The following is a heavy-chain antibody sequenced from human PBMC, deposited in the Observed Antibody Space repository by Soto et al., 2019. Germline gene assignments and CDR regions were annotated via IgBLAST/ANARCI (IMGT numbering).Heavy chain of an antibody. D-gene: IGHD1-26*01. CDR3: ARAFRSSVGGNPTTRWFDP. CDR1: GYTFTGYY. V-gene: IGHV1-2*06. Sequence: GASVKVSCKASGYTFTGYYMHWVRQAPGQGLEWMGRINPNSGGTNYAQKFQGRVTMTRDTSISTAYMELSRLRSDDTAVYYCARAFRSSVGGNPTTRWFDPWGQGTLVTVSS. CDR2: INPNSGGT. J-gene: IGHJ5*02.